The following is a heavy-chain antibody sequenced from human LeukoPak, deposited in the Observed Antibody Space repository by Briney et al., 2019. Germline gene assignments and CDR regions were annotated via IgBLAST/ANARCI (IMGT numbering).Heavy chain of an antibody. D-gene: IGHD5-24*01. Sequence: SVKVSCKASGGSFSSYAISWVRQAPGQGLEWMGGIIPIFGTANYAQKFQGRVTITADESTSTAYMELRSLRSEDTAVYYCARDRTEMATIYFDYWGQGTLVTVSS. J-gene: IGHJ4*02. V-gene: IGHV1-69*13. CDR2: IIPIFGTA. CDR1: GGSFSSYA. CDR3: ARDRTEMATIYFDY.